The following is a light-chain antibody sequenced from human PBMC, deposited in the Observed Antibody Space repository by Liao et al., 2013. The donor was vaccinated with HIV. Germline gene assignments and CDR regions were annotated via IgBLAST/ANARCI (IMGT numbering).Light chain of an antibody. CDR1: KVGDRI. CDR3: QAWDGTTVV. Sequence: SYELTQPPSVSVSPGQTASIPCSGDKVGDRIVSWYQVKPGQSPEVIIYQNYQRPSGTPERFSGSKSGNTATLTIRGTQAMDEADFYCQAWDGTTVVFGGGTKLTVL. V-gene: IGLV3-1*01. CDR2: QNY. J-gene: IGLJ3*02.